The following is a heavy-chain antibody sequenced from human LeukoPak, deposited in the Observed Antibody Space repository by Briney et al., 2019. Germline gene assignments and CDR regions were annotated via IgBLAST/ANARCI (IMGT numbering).Heavy chain of an antibody. V-gene: IGHV3-21*01. CDR3: ATRLGYCSSTSCQSSDDPYYFDY. Sequence: GGSLRLSCAASGFTFSSYSMNWVRQAPGKGLEWVSSISSSSSYIYYADSVKGRFTISRDNAKNSLYLQMNSLRAEDTAVYYCATRLGYCSSTSCQSSDDPYYFDYWGQGTLVTVSS. CDR1: GFTFSSYS. J-gene: IGHJ4*02. D-gene: IGHD2-2*01. CDR2: ISSSSSYI.